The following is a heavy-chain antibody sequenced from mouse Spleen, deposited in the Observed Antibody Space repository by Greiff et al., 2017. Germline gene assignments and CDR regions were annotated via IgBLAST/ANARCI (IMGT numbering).Heavy chain of an antibody. CDR3: ARHGSLYYYAMDY. Sequence: EVMLVESGGGLVKLGGSLKLSCAASGFTFSSYAMSWVRQTPEKRLEWVATISSGGGNTYYPDSVKGRFTISRDNAKNTLYLQMSSLKSEDTAMYYCARHGSLYYYAMDYWGQGTSVTVSS. J-gene: IGHJ4*01. V-gene: IGHV5-9*01. CDR2: ISSGGGNT. D-gene: IGHD6-1*01. CDR1: GFTFSSYA.